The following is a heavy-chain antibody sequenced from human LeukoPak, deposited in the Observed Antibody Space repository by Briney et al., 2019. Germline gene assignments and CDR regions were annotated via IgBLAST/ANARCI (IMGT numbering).Heavy chain of an antibody. V-gene: IGHV5-51*01. CDR3: ARLGYCSGGSCYPFDY. J-gene: IGHJ4*02. Sequence: GGPLQISFQGSGSRFTSYWIGWVRKMPGKGLEWMGIIYPCDSDTRYSPSFQGQVTISPDKSISTAYLQWSSLKASDTAMYYCARLGYCSGGSCYPFDYWGQGTLVTVSS. CDR2: IYPCDSDT. D-gene: IGHD2-15*01. CDR1: GSRFTSYW.